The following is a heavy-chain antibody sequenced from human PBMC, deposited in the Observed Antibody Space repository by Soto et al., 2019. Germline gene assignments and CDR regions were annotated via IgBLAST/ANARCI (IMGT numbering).Heavy chain of an antibody. D-gene: IGHD6-6*01. V-gene: IGHV4-59*01. Sequence: QVQLQESGPGLVKPSETLSLTCRVSGGSMSGYYWRWVRLAPGKGLEWIGYVYYTGSTNYNPSLQSRVSISVDTSNKHSSLSLSLVTAADTAVYFCARSIAVPSGHIDHWGQGIRVTISS. CDR3: ARSIAVPSGHIDH. CDR1: GGSMSGYY. J-gene: IGHJ4*02. CDR2: VYYTGST.